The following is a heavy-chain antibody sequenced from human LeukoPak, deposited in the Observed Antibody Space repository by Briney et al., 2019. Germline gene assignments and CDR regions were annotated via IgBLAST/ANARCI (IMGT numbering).Heavy chain of an antibody. CDR2: IYYSGST. D-gene: IGHD6-19*01. J-gene: IGHJ4*02. CDR1: GGSISSYY. CDR3: ARGGWYGGGDY. V-gene: IGHV4-59*01. Sequence: SETLSLTCTVSGGSISSYYWSWIRQPPGKGLEWIGYIYYSGSTNYNPSLKSRVTISVDTSKNQFCLKLSSVTAADTAVYYWARGGWYGGGDYWGQGTLVTVSS.